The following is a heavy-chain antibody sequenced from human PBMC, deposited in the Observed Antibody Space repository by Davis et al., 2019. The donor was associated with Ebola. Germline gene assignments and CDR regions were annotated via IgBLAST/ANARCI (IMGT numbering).Heavy chain of an antibody. CDR2: IYYSGST. CDR1: GGSISRDGSY. V-gene: IGHV4-31*03. Sequence: PSETLSLTCTVSGGSISRDGSYWTWIRQHPGKGLEWIGYIYYSGSTYYKPSLKSRVTISLDTSKNQFSLNIYSVTDADKGVYYCARDIIYCSSPGCYLYGMDVWGQGTTVTVSS. J-gene: IGHJ6*02. D-gene: IGHD2-2*01. CDR3: ARDIIYCSSPGCYLYGMDV.